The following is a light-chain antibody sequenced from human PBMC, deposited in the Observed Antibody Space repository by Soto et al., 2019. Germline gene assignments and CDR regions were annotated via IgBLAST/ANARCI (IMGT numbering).Light chain of an antibody. V-gene: IGKV1-39*01. Sequence: DIQMTQSPSSLSASVGDSVTITCRASQTISSYLNWYQQRPGKAPKLLIYAASSLQSGVPSRFSGSGSGTDFSLTISDLQPEDFASYYCQQSFSNPLTFGGGTKVEIK. J-gene: IGKJ4*01. CDR2: AAS. CDR1: QTISSY. CDR3: QQSFSNPLT.